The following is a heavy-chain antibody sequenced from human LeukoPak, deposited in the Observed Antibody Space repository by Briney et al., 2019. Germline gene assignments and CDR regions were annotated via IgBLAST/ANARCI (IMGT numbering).Heavy chain of an antibody. D-gene: IGHD3-22*01. J-gene: IGHJ2*01. CDR3: ARDKFGPSYYYDSSGYWLDL. CDR1: GYTFTSYG. Sequence: SVKVSCKASGYTFTSYGISWVRQAPGQGLEWMGWISAYNGNTNYAQKLQGRVTMTTDTSTSTAYMELRSLRSDDTAVYYCARDKFGPSYYYDSSGYWLDLWGRGTLVTVSS. V-gene: IGHV1-18*01. CDR2: ISAYNGNT.